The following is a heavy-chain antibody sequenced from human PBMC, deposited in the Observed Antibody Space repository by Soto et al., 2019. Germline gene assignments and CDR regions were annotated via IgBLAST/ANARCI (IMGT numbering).Heavy chain of an antibody. CDR2: IYYTGST. Sequence: ASETLSLTCTVSGGSMSGYYWSWIRQPPGKGLEWIGYIYYTGSTNYNPSLKSRVTLSVDTSKKQFSLKLRSVTAADTAVYYCARAPSWNYDYWGQGTLVTVSS. V-gene: IGHV4-59*01. CDR3: ARAPSWNYDY. J-gene: IGHJ4*02. CDR1: GGSMSGYY. D-gene: IGHD1-7*01.